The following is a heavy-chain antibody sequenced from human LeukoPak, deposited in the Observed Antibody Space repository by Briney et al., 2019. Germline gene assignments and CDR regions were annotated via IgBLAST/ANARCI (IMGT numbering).Heavy chain of an antibody. CDR3: ARHSGDYLSPFDP. CDR2: LYYNGNT. J-gene: IGHJ5*02. Sequence: SETLSLTCTVSGGSISSYYWSWVRQPPGKGLEWIGYLYYNGNTNYNPSLKSRVTISVDTSKNQFSLKLSSVTAADTAVYYCARHSGDYLSPFDPWGQGTLVTVSS. V-gene: IGHV4-59*08. CDR1: GGSISSYY. D-gene: IGHD4-17*01.